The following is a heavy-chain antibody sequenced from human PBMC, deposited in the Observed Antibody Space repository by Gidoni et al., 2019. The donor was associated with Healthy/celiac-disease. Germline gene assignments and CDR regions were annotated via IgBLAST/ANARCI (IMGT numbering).Heavy chain of an antibody. CDR3: AADWLYYYGMDV. Sequence: QMQLVPSGPEVKKPGTSVKVSCKASGFTFTSSAVQWVRQARGQRLEWIGWIVVGSGNTNYAQKFQERVTITRDMSTSTAYMELSSLRSEDTAVYYCAADWLYYYGMDVWGQGTTVTVSS. CDR1: GFTFTSSA. D-gene: IGHD3-22*01. CDR2: IVVGSGNT. J-gene: IGHJ6*02. V-gene: IGHV1-58*01.